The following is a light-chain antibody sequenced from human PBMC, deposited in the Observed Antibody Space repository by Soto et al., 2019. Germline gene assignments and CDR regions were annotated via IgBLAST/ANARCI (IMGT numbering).Light chain of an antibody. V-gene: IGLV2-14*01. J-gene: IGLJ1*01. CDR2: EVS. Sequence: QSVLTQPASVSGSPGQSITISCTGYIHYDFVSWYQQHPGTAPKLVIYEVSNRPSGTSDRFSGSKSGHTASLTISGLQTEDEVVYYCGSYTSSSNYVFGTGTKVIVL. CDR3: GSYTSSSNYV. CDR1: IHYDF.